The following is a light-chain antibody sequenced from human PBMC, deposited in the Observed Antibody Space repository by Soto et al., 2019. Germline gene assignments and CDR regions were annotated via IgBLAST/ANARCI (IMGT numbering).Light chain of an antibody. Sequence: ETVLTQSPATLSLSPGERATLSCRASQRIGSYLVWYQQKPGQAPRLLIYDASKRAPGIPDRFSGSGSGTDFTLTISRLEPEDFAVYYCQQYGSSGTFGQGTKVDIK. CDR3: QQYGSSGT. J-gene: IGKJ1*01. CDR2: DAS. V-gene: IGKV3-20*01. CDR1: QRIGSY.